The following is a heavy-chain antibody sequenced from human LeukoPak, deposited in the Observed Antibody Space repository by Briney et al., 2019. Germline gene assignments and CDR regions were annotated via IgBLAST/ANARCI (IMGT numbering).Heavy chain of an antibody. CDR3: ARQRREYDSSGYYFIT. Sequence: PSETLSLTCTVSGGSISSTSYYWGWIRQPPGKGLEWIGSIYHSGSTHYNASLKSRVTISVDTSKNQFSLKLSSVTAADTAVYYCARQRREYDSSGYYFITWGQGTLVTVSS. CDR2: IYHSGST. CDR1: GGSISSTSYY. V-gene: IGHV4-39*01. D-gene: IGHD3-22*01. J-gene: IGHJ5*02.